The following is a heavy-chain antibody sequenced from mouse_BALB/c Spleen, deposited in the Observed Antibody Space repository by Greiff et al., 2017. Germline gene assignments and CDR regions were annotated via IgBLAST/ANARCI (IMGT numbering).Heavy chain of an antibody. CDR2: IWTGGGT. V-gene: IGHV2-9-2*01. CDR1: GFSLTSYD. J-gene: IGHJ1*01. CDR3: VREEEPYWYFDV. Sequence: VKLVESGPGLVAPSQSLSITCTVSGFSLTSYDISWIRQPPGKGLEWLGVIWTGGGTNYNSAFMSRLSISKDNSKGQVFLKMNSLQTDDTAIYYCVREEEPYWYFDVWGAGTTVTVSS.